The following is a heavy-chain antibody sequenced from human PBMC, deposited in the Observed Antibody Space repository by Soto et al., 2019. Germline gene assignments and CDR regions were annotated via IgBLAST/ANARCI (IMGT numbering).Heavy chain of an antibody. V-gene: IGHV3-30*18. CDR2: ISYDGSNK. CDR3: AKESLYSSGSDY. J-gene: IGHJ4*02. Sequence: QVQLVESGGGVVQPGRSLRLSCAASGFTFSSYGMHWVRQAPGKGLEWVAVISYDGSNKYYADSVKGRFTIYRDNSKNTLYLQMTSLRAEDTAVYYCAKESLYSSGSDYWGQGTLVTVSS. D-gene: IGHD6-19*01. CDR1: GFTFSSYG.